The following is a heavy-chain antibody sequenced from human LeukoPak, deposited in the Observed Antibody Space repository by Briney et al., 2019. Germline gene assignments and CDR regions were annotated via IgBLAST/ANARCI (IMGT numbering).Heavy chain of an antibody. V-gene: IGHV3-48*03. CDR3: AREGSRSGFFD. D-gene: IGHD3-22*01. CDR2: VIRGGETR. Sequence: GGSLRLSCVASGFTFSSYEMNWVRQAPGKGLEWVSYVIRGGETRDYADSVGGRFTISRDNAENSLYLYMNSLRADDTAFYYCAREGSRSGFFDWGQGTPVTVSS. CDR1: GFTFSSYE. J-gene: IGHJ4*02.